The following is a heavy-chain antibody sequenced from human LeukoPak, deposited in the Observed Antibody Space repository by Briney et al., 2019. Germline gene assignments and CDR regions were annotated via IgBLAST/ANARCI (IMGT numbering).Heavy chain of an antibody. CDR2: IWYDGSNK. V-gene: IGHV3-33*01. CDR3: AREGRNYVSFDY. D-gene: IGHD4-11*01. J-gene: IGHJ4*02. Sequence: GGSLRLSCAASGFTFSDYGMHWVRQAPGKGLEWVAVIWYDGSNKYYADSVKGRFTISRDNSKNTLYLQMNSLRAEDTAVYYCAREGRNYVSFDYWGQGTLVTVSS. CDR1: GFTFSDYG.